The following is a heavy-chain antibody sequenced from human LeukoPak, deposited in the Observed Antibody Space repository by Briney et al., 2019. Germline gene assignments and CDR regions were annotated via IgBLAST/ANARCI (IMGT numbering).Heavy chain of an antibody. CDR1: GFTFSSYA. D-gene: IGHD4-17*01. CDR2: ISYDGSNK. Sequence: PGGSLRLSCAASGFTFSSYAMHWVRQAPGKGLEWVAVISYDGSNKYYADSVKGRFTISRDNSKNTLYLQMNSLRAEDTAVYYCARDDRDYGDYGRQFYYYGMDVWGQGTTVTVSS. CDR3: ARDDRDYGDYGRQFYYYGMDV. V-gene: IGHV3-30-3*01. J-gene: IGHJ6*02.